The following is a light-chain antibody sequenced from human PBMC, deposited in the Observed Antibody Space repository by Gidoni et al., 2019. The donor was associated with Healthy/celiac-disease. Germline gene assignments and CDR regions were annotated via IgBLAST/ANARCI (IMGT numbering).Light chain of an antibody. V-gene: IGKV3-15*01. Sequence: EIVMTQSPAPLSVSPGEKTTLSCRASPSGSSNLAWYQQIPGQAPRLLIYGASTRATGIPDRFSGSGSGTEFTLTISSLQSEDFALYYCQQYNNWPPWTFGQGTKVDIK. CDR1: PSGSSN. CDR3: QQYNNWPPWT. J-gene: IGKJ1*01. CDR2: GAS.